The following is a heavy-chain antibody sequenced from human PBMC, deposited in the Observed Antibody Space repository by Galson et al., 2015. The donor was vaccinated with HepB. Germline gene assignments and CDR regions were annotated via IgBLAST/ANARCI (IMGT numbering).Heavy chain of an antibody. CDR1: GFTFSSYW. D-gene: IGHD3-10*01. V-gene: IGHV3-7*01. CDR3: ARDLVVRGVPIAFSY. Sequence: SLRLSCAASGFTFSSYWMSWVRQAPGKGLEWVANIKQDGSEKYYVDSVKGRFTISRDNAKNSLYLQMNSLRAEDTAVYYCARDLVVRGVPIAFSYWGQGTLVTVSS. J-gene: IGHJ4*02. CDR2: IKQDGSEK.